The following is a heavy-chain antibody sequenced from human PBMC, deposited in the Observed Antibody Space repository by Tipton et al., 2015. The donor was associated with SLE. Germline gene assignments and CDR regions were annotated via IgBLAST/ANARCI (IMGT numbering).Heavy chain of an antibody. CDR1: GGSISSSSYY. CDR2: IYYSGST. V-gene: IGHV4-39*07. Sequence: TLSLTCTVSGGSISSSSYYWGWIRQPPGKGLEWIGSIYYSGSTYYNPSLKSRVTISVDTSKNQFSLTLSSVTAADTAVYYCAGMSYPREGYFDYWGQGTLVTVSS. D-gene: IGHD1-26*01. CDR3: AGMSYPREGYFDY. J-gene: IGHJ4*02.